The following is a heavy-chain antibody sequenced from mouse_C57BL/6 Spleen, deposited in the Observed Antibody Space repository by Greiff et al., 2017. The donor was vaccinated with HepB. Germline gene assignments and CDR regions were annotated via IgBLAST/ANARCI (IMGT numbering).Heavy chain of an antibody. CDR2: ISTYYGDA. Sequence: QVQLKESGPELVRPGVSVKISCKGSGYTFTDYAMHWVKQSHAKSLEWIGVISTYYGDASYNQKFKDEATMTVDKSSSTAYMELARLTSEDSAVYYCARPYYDSYYAMDYWGQGTSVTVSS. J-gene: IGHJ4*01. CDR3: ARPYYDSYYAMDY. CDR1: GYTFTDYA. V-gene: IGHV1-67*01. D-gene: IGHD2-4*01.